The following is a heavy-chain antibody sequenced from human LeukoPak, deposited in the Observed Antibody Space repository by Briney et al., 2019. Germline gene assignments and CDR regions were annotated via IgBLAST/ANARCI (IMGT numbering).Heavy chain of an antibody. Sequence: SETLSLTCTVSGGSISTSSYYWGWVRQPPGKGLEWIGNIFYSGSTYYSPSLKSRVTISLDTSRNQFSLKLSSVTAADTAVYYCASLEMATIAYWGQGTLVTVSS. V-gene: IGHV4-39*07. D-gene: IGHD5-24*01. CDR3: ASLEMATIAY. CDR1: GGSISTSSYY. CDR2: IFYSGST. J-gene: IGHJ4*02.